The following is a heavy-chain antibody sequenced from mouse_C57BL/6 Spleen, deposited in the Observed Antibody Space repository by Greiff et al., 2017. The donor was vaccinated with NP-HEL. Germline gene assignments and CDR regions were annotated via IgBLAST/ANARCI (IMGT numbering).Heavy chain of an antibody. J-gene: IGHJ4*01. Sequence: EVKLVESGGGLVKPGGSLKLSCAASGFTFSDYGMHWVRQAPEKGLEWVAYISSGSSTIYYADTVKGRFTISRDNAKNTLFLQMTSLRSEDTAMYYCARSMVTRAMDYWGQGTSVTVSS. V-gene: IGHV5-17*01. CDR3: ARSMVTRAMDY. CDR1: GFTFSDYG. CDR2: ISSGSSTI. D-gene: IGHD2-2*01.